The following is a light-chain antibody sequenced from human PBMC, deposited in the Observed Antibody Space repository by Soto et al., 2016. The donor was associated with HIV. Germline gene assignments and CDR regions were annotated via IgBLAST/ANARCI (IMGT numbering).Light chain of an antibody. Sequence: DIVMTQSPLSLPVTPGESASISCRSSQSLLHSNGYNYLDWYLQKPGQSPQLLIYLGSNRASGVPDRFSGSGSGTEFXLKISRVEAEDVGIYYCMQALQTPRTFGQGTKVEIK. CDR3: MQALQTPRT. V-gene: IGKV2-28*01. CDR1: QSLLHSNGYNY. J-gene: IGKJ1*01. CDR2: LGS.